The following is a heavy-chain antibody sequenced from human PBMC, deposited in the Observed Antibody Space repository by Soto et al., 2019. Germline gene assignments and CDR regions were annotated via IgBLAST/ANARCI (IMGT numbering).Heavy chain of an antibody. Sequence: QLQLQESGPGLVKPSETLSLTCTVSGGSISSSSYYWGWIRQPPGKGLEWIGSIYYSGSTYYNPSLQSRVTISVDTSKNQFSLKLSSVTAADTAMYYCARLPGDYGDYFYFDYWGQGTLVTVS. CDR2: IYYSGST. CDR1: GGSISSSSYY. J-gene: IGHJ4*02. V-gene: IGHV4-39*01. CDR3: ARLPGDYGDYFYFDY. D-gene: IGHD4-17*01.